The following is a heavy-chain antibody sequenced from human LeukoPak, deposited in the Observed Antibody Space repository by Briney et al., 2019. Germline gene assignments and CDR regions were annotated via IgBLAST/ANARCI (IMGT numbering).Heavy chain of an antibody. Sequence: GGSLRLSCAASGFTFSSYSMNWVRQAPGKGLEWVSSISSSSSYIYYADSVKGRFTVSRDNAQNSLYLQMSSLRAEDTAVYYCARGHQNYGSGSYYPDFDYWGQGTLVTVSS. J-gene: IGHJ4*02. V-gene: IGHV3-21*01. CDR1: GFTFSSYS. CDR3: ARGHQNYGSGSYYPDFDY. CDR2: ISSSSSYI. D-gene: IGHD3-10*01.